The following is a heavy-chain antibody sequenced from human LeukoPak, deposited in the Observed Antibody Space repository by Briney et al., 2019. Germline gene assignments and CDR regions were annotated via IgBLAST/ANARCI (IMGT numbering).Heavy chain of an antibody. V-gene: IGHV4-61*02. D-gene: IGHD3-10*01. J-gene: IGHJ5*02. Sequence: SETLSLTCTVSGGSISSGSYYWSWIRQPAGKGLEWIGRIYTSGSTNYNPSLKSRVTISVDTSKNQFSLKLSSVTAADTAVYYCARRRMGRGSNWFDPWGQGTLVTVSS. CDR1: GGSISSGSYY. CDR2: IYTSGST. CDR3: ARRRMGRGSNWFDP.